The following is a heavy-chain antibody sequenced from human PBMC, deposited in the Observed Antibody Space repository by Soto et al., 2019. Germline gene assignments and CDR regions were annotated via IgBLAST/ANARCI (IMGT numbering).Heavy chain of an antibody. CDR1: GFTFSSYA. CDR3: AKKPDYDFWSGYSRFSYYGMDV. V-gene: IGHV3-23*01. CDR2: ISGSGGST. J-gene: IGHJ6*02. D-gene: IGHD3-3*01. Sequence: EVQLLESGGGLVQPGGSLRLSCAASGFTFSSYAMSWVRQAPGKGLEWVSAISGSGGSTYYADSVKGRFTISRDNSKNTLHLQMNSLRAEDTAVYYCAKKPDYDFWSGYSRFSYYGMDVWGQGTTVTVSS.